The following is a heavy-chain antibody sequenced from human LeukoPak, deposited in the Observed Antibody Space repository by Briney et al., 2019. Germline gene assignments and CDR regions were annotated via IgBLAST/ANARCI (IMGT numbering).Heavy chain of an antibody. J-gene: IGHJ4*02. D-gene: IGHD3-10*01. CDR2: ISWNSGTI. Sequence: GGSLRLSCAASGFTFDDYAMHWVRQGPGKGLEWVSGISWNSGTIGYADSVKDRFTISRDNAKNSLYLQMNSLRAEDTALYYCAKGGDLDYWGQGTLVTVSS. CDR1: GFTFDDYA. CDR3: AKGGDLDY. V-gene: IGHV3-9*01.